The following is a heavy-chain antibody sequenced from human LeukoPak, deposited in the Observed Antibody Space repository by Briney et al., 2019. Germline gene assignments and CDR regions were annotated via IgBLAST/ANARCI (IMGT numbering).Heavy chain of an antibody. CDR2: INPNSGGT. V-gene: IGHV1-2*02. CDR3: ARVPDYYDSSAYRDY. J-gene: IGHJ4*02. Sequence: GASVKVSCKASGYTFTGYYMHWVRQAPGQGLEWMGWINPNSGGTNYAQKFQGRVTMTRDTSISTAYMELSRLRSDDTAVYYYARVPDYYDSSAYRDYWGQGTLVTVSS. D-gene: IGHD3-22*01. CDR1: GYTFTGYY.